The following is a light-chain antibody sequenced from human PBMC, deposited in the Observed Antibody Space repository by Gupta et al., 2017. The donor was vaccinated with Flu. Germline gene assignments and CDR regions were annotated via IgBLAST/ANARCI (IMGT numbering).Light chain of an antibody. J-gene: IGLJ3*02. Sequence: QSVLTQPPSVSGAPGQRVTISCTGSSSNIGAGYDVFWYQQLPGTAPKLLIYGSTYRTSGVPDRFSGSKSGTSASLAITGRKAEEEADYYCQSDDSSRIWVFGGGTKVTVL. V-gene: IGLV1-40*01. CDR1: SSNIGAGYD. CDR2: GST. CDR3: QSDDSSRIWV.